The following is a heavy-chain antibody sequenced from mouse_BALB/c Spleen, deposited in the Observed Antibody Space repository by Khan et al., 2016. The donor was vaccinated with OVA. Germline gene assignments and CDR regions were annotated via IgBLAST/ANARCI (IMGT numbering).Heavy chain of an antibody. CDR1: GFSLATFG. Sequence: VQLQESGPGLVAPSQSLSITCTVSGFSLATFGVSWVRQTPGNGLEWLGIILGDGGTNYHSAHKSRLSISKDYSKSQISLKLNSRQTEYTATYDYASVYYGDGSNSYFDVWGAGTTVTVS. D-gene: IGHD1-1*01. CDR3: ASVYYGDGSNSYFDV. CDR2: ILGDGGT. J-gene: IGHJ1*01. V-gene: IGHV2-3*01.